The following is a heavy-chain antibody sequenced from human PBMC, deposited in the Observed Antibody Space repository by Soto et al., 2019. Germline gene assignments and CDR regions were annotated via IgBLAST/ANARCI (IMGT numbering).Heavy chain of an antibody. V-gene: IGHV1-69*01. Sequence: QVQLVQSGAEVKKPGSSVKVSCKASGGTFSKCSISWLRQAPGQGLEWMGGIIPVFGTTYYEEKFQGRVTIIAEGSKSTAYLELSSLRSADTAVYYCATSSPYMFIVTLAVNHYYYAMDVWGQVTTVTVSS. J-gene: IGHJ6*01. CDR1: GGTFSKCS. D-gene: IGHD3-10*02. CDR3: ATSSPYMFIVTLAVNHYYYAMDV. CDR2: IIPVFGTT.